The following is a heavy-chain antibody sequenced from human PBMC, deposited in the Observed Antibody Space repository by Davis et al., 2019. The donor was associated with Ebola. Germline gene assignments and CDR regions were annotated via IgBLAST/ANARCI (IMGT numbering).Heavy chain of an antibody. J-gene: IGHJ6*02. D-gene: IGHD2-2*01. CDR3: ARSGYCSSTSCYWVSSYYYYGMDV. CDR2: ISAYNGNT. CDR1: GYTFTSYG. Sequence: ASVKVSCKASGYTFTSYGISWVRHAPGQGLEWMGWISAYNGNTNYAQKLQGRVTMTTDTSTSTAYMELRSLRSDDTAVYYCARSGYCSSTSCYWVSSYYYYGMDVWGQGTTVTVSS. V-gene: IGHV1-18*01.